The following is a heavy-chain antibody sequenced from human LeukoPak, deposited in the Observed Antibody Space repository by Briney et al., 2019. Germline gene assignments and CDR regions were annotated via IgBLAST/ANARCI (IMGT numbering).Heavy chain of an antibody. V-gene: IGHV3-30*04. D-gene: IGHD5-18*01. CDR3: ARGGYSYGFIFAFDI. CDR2: ISYDGSNK. CDR1: GFTFSSYA. Sequence: GGSLRLSCAASGFTFSSYAMHRVRQAPGKGLEWVAVISYDGSNKYYADSVKGRFTISRDNSKNTLYLQMNSLRAEDTAVYYCARGGYSYGFIFAFDIWGQGTMVTVSS. J-gene: IGHJ3*02.